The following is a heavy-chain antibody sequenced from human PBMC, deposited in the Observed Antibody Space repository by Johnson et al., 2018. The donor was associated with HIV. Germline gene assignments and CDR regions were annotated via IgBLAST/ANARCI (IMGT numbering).Heavy chain of an antibody. V-gene: IGHV3-30-3*01. CDR2: ISYDGSNK. CDR1: GFTFSSYA. J-gene: IGHJ3*02. D-gene: IGHD5-18*01. CDR3: ASSEGARYSYGYPDSQGDAFDI. Sequence: QVQLVESGGSVVQPGRSLRLSCAASGFTFSSYAMHWVRQAPGKGLEWVAVISYDGSNKYYADSVKGRFTISRDNSKNTLYLQMNSLRAEDTAVYYCASSEGARYSYGYPDSQGDAFDIWGQGTMVTVSS.